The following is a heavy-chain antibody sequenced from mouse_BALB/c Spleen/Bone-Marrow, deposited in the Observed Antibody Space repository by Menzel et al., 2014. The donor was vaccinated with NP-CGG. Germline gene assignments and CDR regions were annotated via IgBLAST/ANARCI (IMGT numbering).Heavy chain of an antibody. V-gene: IGHV7-3*02. D-gene: IGHD2-3*01. Sequence: EVQVVESGGGLVQPGSSLRLSCATSGFTFTDYYMNWVRQPPGKALEWLGFIRNRANGYTTEFSASVKDRFTISRDNSQSILYLQMNTLRAEDSATYYCARYDGYSDNAMDYWGQGTSVTVSS. CDR2: IRNRANGYTT. CDR3: ARYDGYSDNAMDY. CDR1: GFTFTDYY. J-gene: IGHJ4*01.